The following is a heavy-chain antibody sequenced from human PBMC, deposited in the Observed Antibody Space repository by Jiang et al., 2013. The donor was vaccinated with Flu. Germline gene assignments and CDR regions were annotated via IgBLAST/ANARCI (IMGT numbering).Heavy chain of an antibody. CDR2: LLYGST. J-gene: IGHJ4*02. CDR1: SISSSSYY. D-gene: IGHD3-22*01. V-gene: IGHV4-39*01. Sequence: SISSSSYYWGWIRQPQEGAGVDWEYLLYGSTYYNPSLKSRVTISVDTSKNQFSLKLSSVTATDTAVYYCARLVQLITTGLRYFDYWGQGTLVTVSS. CDR3: ARLVQLITTGLRYFDY.